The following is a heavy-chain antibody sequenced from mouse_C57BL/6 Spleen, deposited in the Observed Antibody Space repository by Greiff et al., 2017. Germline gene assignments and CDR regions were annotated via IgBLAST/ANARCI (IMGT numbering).Heavy chain of an antibody. D-gene: IGHD1-1*01. V-gene: IGHV1-81*01. CDR2: IYPRSGNT. Sequence: VQLQQSGAELARPGASVKLSCKASGYTFTSYGISWVKQRTGQGLEWIGEIYPRSGNTYYNEKFKGKATLTADKSSSTAYMELRSLTSEDSAVYFCARYYGSSYWYFDVRGTGTTVTVSS. J-gene: IGHJ1*03. CDR3: ARYYGSSYWYFDV. CDR1: GYTFTSYG.